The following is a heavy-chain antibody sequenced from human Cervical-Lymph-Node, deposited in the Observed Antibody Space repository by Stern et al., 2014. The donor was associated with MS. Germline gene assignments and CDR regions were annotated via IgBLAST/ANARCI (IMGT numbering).Heavy chain of an antibody. V-gene: IGHV2-5*09. CDR2: IYWDAGK. Sequence: QVTLRESGPTLVKPTQTLTLNCTFSGFSLSTSGVGVGWIRQPPGKALEWLALIYWDAGKRHHPYLKSRLPITKENSKHQGVLTMTNMDPVDTATYYCAHAIPYSISWYWVAFDIWGQGTMVTVSS. D-gene: IGHD6-13*01. CDR1: GFSLSTSGVG. CDR3: AHAIPYSISWYWVAFDI. J-gene: IGHJ3*02.